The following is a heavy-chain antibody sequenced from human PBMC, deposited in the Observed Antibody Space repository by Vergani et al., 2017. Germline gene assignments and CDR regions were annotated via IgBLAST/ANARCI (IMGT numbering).Heavy chain of an antibody. CDR1: GFTFSSYA. Sequence: EVQLLESGGGLVQPGGSLRLSCAASGFTFSSYAMSWVRQAPGKGLEWVSAISGSGGSAYYADSVKGRFTISRDNSKNTLYLQMNSLRAEDTAVYYCAKSYCSGGSCYFSGGDDAFDIWGQGTMVTVSS. J-gene: IGHJ3*02. D-gene: IGHD2-15*01. CDR2: ISGSGGSA. V-gene: IGHV3-23*01. CDR3: AKSYCSGGSCYFSGGDDAFDI.